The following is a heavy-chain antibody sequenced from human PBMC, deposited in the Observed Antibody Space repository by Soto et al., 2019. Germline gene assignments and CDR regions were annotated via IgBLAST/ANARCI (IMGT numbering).Heavy chain of an antibody. V-gene: IGHV4-4*02. J-gene: IGHJ4*02. CDR2: IYHRGST. CDR3: ARVERPQQRDY. CDR1: GDSISSSKW. Sequence: QVQLQESGPGLVKPSGTLSLTCSVSGDSISSSKWWSWVRQPPGKGLEWIREIYHRGSTYYHPPLNSPVIISVDKSNNQFSLKLSSVTDADTAVYYCARVERPQQRDYWGQGTLVTVSS. D-gene: IGHD6-13*01.